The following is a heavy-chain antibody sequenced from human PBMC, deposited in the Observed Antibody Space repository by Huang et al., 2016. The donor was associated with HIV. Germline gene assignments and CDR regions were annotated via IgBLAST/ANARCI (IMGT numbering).Heavy chain of an antibody. V-gene: IGHV4-34*01. D-gene: IGHD3-22*01. CDR3: ARGPDYYDSSGREAFDI. CDR1: GGSFSGYY. Sequence: QVQLQQWGAGLLKPSETLSLTCAVYGGSFSGYYWIGEINHSGSTNYNPSLKSRVTISVDTSKTHFSPKLNSVTAADTAVYYCARGPDYYDSSGREAFDIWGQGTMVTVSS. CDR2: INHSGST. J-gene: IGHJ3*02.